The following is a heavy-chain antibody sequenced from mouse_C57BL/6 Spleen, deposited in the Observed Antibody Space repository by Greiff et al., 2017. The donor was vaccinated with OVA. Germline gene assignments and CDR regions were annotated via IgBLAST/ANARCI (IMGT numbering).Heavy chain of an antibody. J-gene: IGHJ4*01. V-gene: IGHV1-54*01. Sequence: VQLQQSGAELVRPGTSVKVSCKASGYAFTNYLIEWVKQRPGQGLEWIGVINPGGGGTNYNEKFKGKATLTADKSSSTAYMQLSSLTSEDSAVYFCAIYGYYAMDYWGQGTSVTVSS. CDR1: GYAFTNYL. CDR2: INPGGGGT. D-gene: IGHD1-1*01. CDR3: AIYGYYAMDY.